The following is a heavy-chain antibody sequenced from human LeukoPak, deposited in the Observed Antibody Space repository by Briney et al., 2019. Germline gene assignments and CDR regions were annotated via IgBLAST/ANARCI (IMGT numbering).Heavy chain of an antibody. Sequence: MSSETLSLTCTVSGGPISSGSYYWSWIRQPAGKGLEWIGRIYTSGSTNYNPSLKSRVTISVDTSKNQFSLKLSSVTAADTAVYYCARDRAIFGVVSYLYYMDVWGKGTTVTVSS. J-gene: IGHJ6*03. D-gene: IGHD3-3*01. V-gene: IGHV4-61*02. CDR1: GGPISSGSYY. CDR3: ARDRAIFGVVSYLYYMDV. CDR2: IYTSGST.